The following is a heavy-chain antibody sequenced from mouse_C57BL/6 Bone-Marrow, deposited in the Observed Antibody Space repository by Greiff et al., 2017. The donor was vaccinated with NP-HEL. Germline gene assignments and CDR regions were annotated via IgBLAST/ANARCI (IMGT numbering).Heavy chain of an antibody. V-gene: IGHV1-4*01. J-gene: IGHJ2*01. D-gene: IGHD1-1*01. CDR1: GYTFTSYT. CDR3: ARWRKFITTFFDY. Sequence: VKLVESGAALARPGASVKMSCKASGYTFTSYTMHWVKQRPGQGLEWIGYINPSSGYTKYNQKFKDKATLTADKSSSTAYMQLSSLTSEDSAVYYCARWRKFITTFFDYWGQGTTLTVSS. CDR2: INPSSGYT.